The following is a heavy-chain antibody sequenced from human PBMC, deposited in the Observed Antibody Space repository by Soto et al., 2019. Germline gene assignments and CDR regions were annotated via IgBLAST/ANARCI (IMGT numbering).Heavy chain of an antibody. CDR1: GGAFSSYA. CDR3: ARDDPVVAATPGAFEI. Sequence: GXPVKVSYKATGGAFSSYAISWVRQAPGQGLEWMGGIIPIFGTANYAQKFQGRVTITADESTSTSYMELSSLRSEDTAVYYCARDDPVVAATPGAFEIWGQGTMVTVS. J-gene: IGHJ3*02. D-gene: IGHD2-15*01. V-gene: IGHV1-69*13. CDR2: IIPIFGTA.